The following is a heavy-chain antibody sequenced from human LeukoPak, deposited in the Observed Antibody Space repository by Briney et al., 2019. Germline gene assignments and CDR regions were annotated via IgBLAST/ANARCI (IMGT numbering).Heavy chain of an antibody. CDR1: GGSISSSY. D-gene: IGHD5-18*01. CDR2: IYYSGST. Sequence: SETLSLTCTVSGGSISSSYWSWIRQPPGKGLEWIGYIYYSGSTNYNPSLKSRVTISVDTSKNRFSLKLSSVTAADTAVYYCARRGYSYGPFDYWGQGTLVTVSS. V-gene: IGHV4-59*01. CDR3: ARRGYSYGPFDY. J-gene: IGHJ4*02.